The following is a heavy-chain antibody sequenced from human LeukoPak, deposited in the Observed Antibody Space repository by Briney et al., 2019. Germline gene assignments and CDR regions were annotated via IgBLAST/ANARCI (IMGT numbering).Heavy chain of an antibody. Sequence: SQTLSLTCTVSGGSISSGSYYWSWIRQPAGKGLEWIGRIYTSGSTNYNPSLKSRVTISVDTSKNQFSLKLSSVTAADTAVYYCARGWDFDWNALFDYWGQGTLVTVSS. V-gene: IGHV4-61*02. J-gene: IGHJ4*02. CDR2: IYTSGST. D-gene: IGHD3-9*01. CDR3: ARGWDFDWNALFDY. CDR1: GGSISSGSYY.